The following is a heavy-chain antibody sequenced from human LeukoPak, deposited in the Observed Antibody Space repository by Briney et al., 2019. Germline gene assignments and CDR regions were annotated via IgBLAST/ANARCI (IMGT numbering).Heavy chain of an antibody. CDR3: ARDFKGSGSYYDAFDI. CDR2: IYYSGST. V-gene: IGHV4-39*07. D-gene: IGHD6-19*01. Sequence: SETLSLTCTVSGGSISSSSYYWGWIRQPPGKGLEWIGSIYYSGSTYYNPSLKSRVTISVDTSKNQFSLKLSSVTAADTAVYYCARDFKGSGSYYDAFDIWGQGTMVTVSS. CDR1: GGSISSSSYY. J-gene: IGHJ3*02.